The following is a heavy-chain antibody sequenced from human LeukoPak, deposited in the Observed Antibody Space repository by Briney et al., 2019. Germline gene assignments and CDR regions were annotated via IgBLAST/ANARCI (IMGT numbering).Heavy chain of an antibody. CDR1: GFTFSDYY. V-gene: IGHV3-11*01. CDR3: AGPGIAVGRDFQH. CDR2: ISSGGTII. D-gene: IGHD6-19*01. Sequence: GGSLRLSCAASGFTFSDYYMTWIRQAPGKGLEWISYISSGGTIIYYADSVRGQFTISRDNAKKSLYLQMNSLRAEDTAVYYCAGPGIAVGRDFQHWGQGTLVTVSS. J-gene: IGHJ1*01.